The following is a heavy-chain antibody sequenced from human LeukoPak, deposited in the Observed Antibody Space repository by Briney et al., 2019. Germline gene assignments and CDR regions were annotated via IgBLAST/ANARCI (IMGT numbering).Heavy chain of an antibody. Sequence: SETLSLTFAVYGGSFSGYYWSWIRQPPGKGLERIGEINHSGSTHYNPSLKSRGTPAVDTSKNNFSLKLSSVTAADTAVYYCARTNSKKAYYYYYMDVWGKGTTVTVSS. J-gene: IGHJ6*03. V-gene: IGHV4-34*01. CDR3: ARTNSKKAYYYYYMDV. CDR2: INHSGST. D-gene: IGHD4-11*01. CDR1: GGSFSGYY.